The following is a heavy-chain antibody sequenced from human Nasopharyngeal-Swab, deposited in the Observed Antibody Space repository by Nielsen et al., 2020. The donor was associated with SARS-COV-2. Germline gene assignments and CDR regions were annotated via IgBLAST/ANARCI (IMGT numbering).Heavy chain of an antibody. CDR2: ALHDGRT. V-gene: IGHV4-4*02. Sequence: WIRQPPGKGLEWIGEALHDGRTSYHSTLESRVTISIDTSRNQFSLRLTSVTAADTAVYYCAKEGSGSPALSWGQGILVTVPS. CDR3: AKEGSGSPALS. J-gene: IGHJ5*02. D-gene: IGHD1-26*01.